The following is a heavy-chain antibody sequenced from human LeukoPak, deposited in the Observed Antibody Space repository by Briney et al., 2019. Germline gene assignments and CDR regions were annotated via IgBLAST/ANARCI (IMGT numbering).Heavy chain of an antibody. Sequence: PGGSLRLSCAASGFTFDDYAMHWVPQAPGKGLEWVSGISWNSGSIGYADSVKGRFTISRDNAKNSLYLQMNSLRAEDTALYYCAKAGGPRWRTQIDYWGQGTLVTVSS. J-gene: IGHJ4*02. CDR3: AKAGGPRWRTQIDY. D-gene: IGHD4-23*01. CDR1: GFTFDDYA. V-gene: IGHV3-9*01. CDR2: ISWNSGSI.